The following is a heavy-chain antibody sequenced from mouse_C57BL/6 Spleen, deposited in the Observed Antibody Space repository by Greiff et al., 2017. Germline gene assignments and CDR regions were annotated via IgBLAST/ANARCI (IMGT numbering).Heavy chain of an antibody. CDR2: IYPGDGDT. CDR3: ARSEGYGNGFDY. Sequence: QVQLQQSGPELVKPGASVKISCKASGYAFSSSWMNWVKQRPGKGLEWIGRIYPGDGDTNYNGKFKGKATLTADKSSSTAYMQLSSLTSEDSAVYVCARSEGYGNGFDYWGQGTTLTVSS. CDR1: GYAFSSSW. D-gene: IGHD2-1*01. V-gene: IGHV1-82*01. J-gene: IGHJ2*01.